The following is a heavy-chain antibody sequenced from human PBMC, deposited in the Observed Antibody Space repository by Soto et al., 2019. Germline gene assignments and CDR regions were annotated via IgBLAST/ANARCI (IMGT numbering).Heavy chain of an antibody. CDR1: GGSISSSY. J-gene: IGHJ3*02. Sequence: SETLSLTCTVSGGSISSSYWSWIRQPPGKGLEWIGYIHYTGSPNYNPSLKSRVTISVDTSKNQFSLRLTSVTAADTAVYYCSTLRSYAASFHIWGQGTLVT. V-gene: IGHV4-59*01. CDR2: IHYTGSP. D-gene: IGHD1-26*01. CDR3: STLRSYAASFHI.